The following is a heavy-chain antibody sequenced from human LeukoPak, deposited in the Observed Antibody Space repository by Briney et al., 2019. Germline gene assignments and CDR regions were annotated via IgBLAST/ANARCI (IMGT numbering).Heavy chain of an antibody. Sequence: SETLSLTCSVSGDSLSIGGYYWHWIRQHPEKGLEWIGYIYSTGTTYYNPSLTSRLTMSLDTSKNQISLKVTSVAAADTAVYFCARDRPDTTSPTTVGRFDPWGQGTLVTVSS. D-gene: IGHD1-26*01. CDR1: GDSLSIGGYY. CDR3: ARDRPDTTSPTTVGRFDP. CDR2: IYSTGTT. V-gene: IGHV4-31*03. J-gene: IGHJ5*02.